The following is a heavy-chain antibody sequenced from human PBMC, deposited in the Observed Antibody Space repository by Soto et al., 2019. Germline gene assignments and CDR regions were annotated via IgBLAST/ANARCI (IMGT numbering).Heavy chain of an antibody. V-gene: IGHV1-3*04. CDR3: ARDRYHYYDTSGYYSY. CDR2: INTGNGNT. D-gene: IGHD3-22*01. CDR1: GYSFTSHF. J-gene: IGHJ4*02. Sequence: QVQLVQSGAEVKKPGASMKVSCRTSGYSFTSHFIHWVRQAPGQRLEWMGWINTGNGNTRYSENLEGRVTITRATSASTVYMELSSLRSEDTAVYYCARDRYHYYDTSGYYSYWGQGTLVTVSS.